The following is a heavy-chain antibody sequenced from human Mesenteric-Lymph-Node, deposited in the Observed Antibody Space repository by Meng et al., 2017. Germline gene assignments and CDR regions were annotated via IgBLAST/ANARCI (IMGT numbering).Heavy chain of an antibody. CDR1: GFTFSSYG. CDR3: AREDAGLLWFGELLMSGYYFDY. Sequence: GESLKISCAASGFTFSSYGMHWVRQAPGKGLEWVAVIWYDGSNKYYADSVKGRFTISRDNSKNTLYLQMNSLRAEDTAVYYCAREDAGLLWFGELLMSGYYFDYWGQGTLVTSPQ. CDR2: IWYDGSNK. V-gene: IGHV3-33*01. J-gene: IGHJ4*02. D-gene: IGHD3-10*01.